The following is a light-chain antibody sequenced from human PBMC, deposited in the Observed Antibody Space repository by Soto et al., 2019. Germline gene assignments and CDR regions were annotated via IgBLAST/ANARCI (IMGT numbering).Light chain of an antibody. CDR2: EVT. V-gene: IGLV2-23*02. Sequence: QSALTQPASVSGSPGQSITISCTGTSSNVGSYDLVSWYQHHPGKAPKLIIFEVTEWPSGVSNRFSGSKSGNTASLTISGLRTEDEADYLCCSYAGTSTYYLFGTGTKLTVL. J-gene: IGLJ1*01. CDR3: CSYAGTSTYYL. CDR1: SSNVGSYDL.